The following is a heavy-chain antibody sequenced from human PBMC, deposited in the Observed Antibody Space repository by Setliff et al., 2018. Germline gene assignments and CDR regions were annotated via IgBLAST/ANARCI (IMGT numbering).Heavy chain of an antibody. V-gene: IGHV3-23*01. Sequence: GGSLRLSCAASGFTLRNSGMHWVRQAPGKGLEWGSTIIGSGISTYYSDSVQGRFTISRDNHKNTLHLQMNSLRVEDTAIYYCAKSPHDFWSGRVFFDYWGQGMLVTVSS. CDR1: GFTLRNSG. CDR2: IIGSGIST. J-gene: IGHJ4*01. D-gene: IGHD3-3*01. CDR3: AKSPHDFWSGRVFFDY.